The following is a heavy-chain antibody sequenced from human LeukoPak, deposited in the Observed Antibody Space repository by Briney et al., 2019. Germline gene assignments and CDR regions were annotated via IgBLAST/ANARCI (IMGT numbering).Heavy chain of an antibody. D-gene: IGHD3-16*01. V-gene: IGHV1-24*01. J-gene: IGHJ3*02. Sequence: GASVKVSCKVSGYILTELSMHWVRQAPGKGLEWMGGFDPEDGETIYAQKFQGRVTMTEDTSTDTAYMELSSLRSEDTAVYYCATYDSSVWGSPIGEDAFDIWGQGTMVTVSS. CDR3: ATYDSSVWGSPIGEDAFDI. CDR2: FDPEDGET. CDR1: GYILTELS.